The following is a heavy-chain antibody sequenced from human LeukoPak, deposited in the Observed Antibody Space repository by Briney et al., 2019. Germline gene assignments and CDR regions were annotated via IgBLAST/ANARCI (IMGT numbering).Heavy chain of an antibody. D-gene: IGHD2/OR15-2a*01. CDR3: ARGKASQNIVTRKTYNWFDP. Sequence: GGSLRLSCAASGFTFDDYAMHWVRQAPGKGLEWVSGISWNSGGIGYADSVKGRFTISRDNAKNSLYLQMKSLRAEDTAVYYCARGKASQNIVTRKTYNWFDPWGQGTLVTVSS. V-gene: IGHV3-9*01. CDR2: ISWNSGGI. CDR1: GFTFDDYA. J-gene: IGHJ5*02.